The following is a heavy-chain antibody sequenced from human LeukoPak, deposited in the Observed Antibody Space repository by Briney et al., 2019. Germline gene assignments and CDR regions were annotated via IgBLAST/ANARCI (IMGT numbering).Heavy chain of an antibody. CDR2: ISSSGSTI. CDR1: GFTFSDYY. Sequence: RPGGSLRLSCAASGFTFSDYYMSWIRQAPGKGLEWVSYISSSGSTIYYADSVKGRFTISRDNAKNSLYLQMNSLRAEDTAVYYCASENGDYRAFDYWGQGTLVTVSS. CDR3: ASENGDYRAFDY. D-gene: IGHD4-17*01. V-gene: IGHV3-11*01. J-gene: IGHJ4*02.